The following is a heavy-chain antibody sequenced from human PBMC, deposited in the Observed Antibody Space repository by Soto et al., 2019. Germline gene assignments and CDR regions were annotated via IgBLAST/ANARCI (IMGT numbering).Heavy chain of an antibody. CDR3: ARGGADYGDEGGWFDP. Sequence: QVQLVQSGAEVKKPGASVKVSCKASGYTFTSYGISWVRQAPGQGLEWMGWISAYNGNTNYAQKLQGRVTMTTDTSRSTAEMERRSLRSEDTAVYSWARGGADYGDEGGWFDPWGQGTLVTVSS. V-gene: IGHV1-18*01. D-gene: IGHD4-17*01. J-gene: IGHJ5*02. CDR1: GYTFTSYG. CDR2: ISAYNGNT.